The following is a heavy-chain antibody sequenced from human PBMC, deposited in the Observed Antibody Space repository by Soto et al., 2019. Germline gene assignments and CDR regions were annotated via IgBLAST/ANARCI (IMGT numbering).Heavy chain of an antibody. J-gene: IGHJ4*02. V-gene: IGHV1-46*04. CDR3: AREVTVGVGATDY. D-gene: IGHD1-26*01. Sequence: QVQLVQSGAEVKKPGASVKVSCKASGYTFTSFYMHWVRQAPGQGLEWMGIISPSGDSTSFAQRVQGRVTMTRDTSTSTVYMELSSLSSEDTAVYYCAREVTVGVGATDYWGQGTLVTVSS. CDR2: ISPSGDST. CDR1: GYTFTSFY.